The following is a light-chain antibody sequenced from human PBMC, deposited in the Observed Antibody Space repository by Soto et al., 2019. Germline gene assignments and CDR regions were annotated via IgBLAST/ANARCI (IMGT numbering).Light chain of an antibody. Sequence: EMVLTQSPGTLSLSPGDRATLSCRASQSVISTYLAWYQQKPGQAPRLIIYGASSRAAGIPDRFSGSGSGTDFTLTISRLEPEDFAVYYCQPYGNSPLTFGQGTKVDIK. CDR2: GAS. CDR3: QPYGNSPLT. CDR1: QSVISTY. V-gene: IGKV3-20*01. J-gene: IGKJ1*01.